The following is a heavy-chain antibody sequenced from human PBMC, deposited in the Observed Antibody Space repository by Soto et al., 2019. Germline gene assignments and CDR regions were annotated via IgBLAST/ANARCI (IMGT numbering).Heavy chain of an antibody. CDR2: IYYSGST. CDR3: ARLSSSWGALFFDY. D-gene: IGHD6-13*01. V-gene: IGHV4-59*01. Sequence: TLSLTCTVSGGSISSYYWSWIRQPPGKGLEWIGYIYYSGSTNYNPSLKSRVTISVDTSKNQFSLKLSSVTAADTAVYYCARLSSSWGALFFDYWGQGTLVTVSS. J-gene: IGHJ4*02. CDR1: GGSISSYY.